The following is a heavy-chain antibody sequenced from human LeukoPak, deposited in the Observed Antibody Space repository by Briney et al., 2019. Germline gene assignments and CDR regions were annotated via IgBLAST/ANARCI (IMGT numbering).Heavy chain of an antibody. D-gene: IGHD3-22*01. CDR2: IFHDGST. CDR3: ARHSITMIVVVVERFDY. Sequence: SETLSLTCNVSGASINSILYYWGWLRQPPGKGLEWIGNIFHDGSTYFNPSLKSRVSLSVDTSKNQFSLKLSSVTAADTAVYYCARHSITMIVVVVERFDYWGQGTLVTVSS. J-gene: IGHJ4*02. CDR1: GASINSILYY. V-gene: IGHV4-39*01.